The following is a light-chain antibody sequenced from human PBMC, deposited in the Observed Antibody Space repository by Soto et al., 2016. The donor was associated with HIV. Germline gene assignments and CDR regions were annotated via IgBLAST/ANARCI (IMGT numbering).Light chain of an antibody. Sequence: SYVLTQPPSVSAAPGKTARITCGGNDIGSKSVHWYQQKPGQAPVLVIYDDTDRPSGIPERFSGSSSGTTVTLTIRGVEAEDEADYYCQSTDSSDTHVVFGGGTKLTVL. CDR3: QSTDSSDTHVV. CDR2: DDT. V-gene: IGLV3-21*01. J-gene: IGLJ2*01. CDR1: DIGSKS.